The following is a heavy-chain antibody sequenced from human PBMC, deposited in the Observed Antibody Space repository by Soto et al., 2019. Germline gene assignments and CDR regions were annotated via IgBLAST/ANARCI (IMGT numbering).Heavy chain of an antibody. D-gene: IGHD2-15*01. Sequence: QLQLQESGPGLVKPSETLSLTCTVSGGSISSSSYYWGWIRQPPGKGLEWIGSIYYSGNTYYTPSLKRRVSVSVDTSKNQFSLTLSSVTAADTAVYYCAREGGRYCTGGSCHVDYWGQGTLVTVSS. J-gene: IGHJ4*02. V-gene: IGHV4-39*02. CDR2: IYYSGNT. CDR1: GGSISSSSYY. CDR3: AREGGRYCTGGSCHVDY.